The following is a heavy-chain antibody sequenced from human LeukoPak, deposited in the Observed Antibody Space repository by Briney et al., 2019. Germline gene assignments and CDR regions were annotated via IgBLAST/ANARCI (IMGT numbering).Heavy chain of an antibody. CDR3: ARLGATSSGKYYFDY. CDR1: GFTIGSHF. V-gene: IGHV3-7*01. Sequence: GGSLRLSCAVSGFTIGSHFMGWVRHLPGKGLQCVAILEPSGSERNYVDSVKGRFSISRDDAQNSLSLQMSSLSADDTAVYYCARLGATSSGKYYFDYWGQGTLVTVSS. CDR2: LEPSGSER. J-gene: IGHJ4*02. D-gene: IGHD6-25*01.